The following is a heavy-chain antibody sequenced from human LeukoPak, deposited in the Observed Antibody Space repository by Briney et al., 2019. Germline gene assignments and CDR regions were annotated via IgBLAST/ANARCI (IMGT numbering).Heavy chain of an antibody. D-gene: IGHD5-12*01. V-gene: IGHV3-48*01. Sequence: GGSLRLSCAASGFIFSQYSINWVRQAPGKGLEWVSHIRSSSETFYADSVKGRFTISRDNARNSLYLQMNNLRGEDTAIYYCARDAGNSGYGCDLWGQGTLVTVSS. CDR1: GFIFSQYS. CDR2: IRSSSET. J-gene: IGHJ5*02. CDR3: ARDAGNSGYGCDL.